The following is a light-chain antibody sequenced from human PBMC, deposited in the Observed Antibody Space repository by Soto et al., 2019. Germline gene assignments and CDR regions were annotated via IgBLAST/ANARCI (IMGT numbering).Light chain of an antibody. CDR3: GKWDSSLSAYV. CDR2: DNN. CDR1: SSNIGNNY. Sequence: QCVLKQPPSVSAAPGQKVTISCSGSSSNIGNNYVSWYQQLPGTAPKLLIYDNNKRPSGIPDRFSGSKSGTSATLGITGLQTGDEANYYCGKWDSSLSAYVFGTGTKVTVL. J-gene: IGLJ1*01. V-gene: IGLV1-51*01.